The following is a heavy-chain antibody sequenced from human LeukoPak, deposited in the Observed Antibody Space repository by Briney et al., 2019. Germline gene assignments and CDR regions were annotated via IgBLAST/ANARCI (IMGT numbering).Heavy chain of an antibody. J-gene: IGHJ4*02. CDR1: GYTFTSYG. CDR3: ARDQYDFWSGYFPDY. CDR2: ISAYNGNT. Sequence: ASVKVSCKASGYTFTSYGISWVRQAPGQGLVWMGWISAYNGNTNYAQKLQGRVTMTTDTSTSTAYMELRSLRSDDTAVYYCARDQYDFWSGYFPDYWGQGTLVTVSS. D-gene: IGHD3-3*01. V-gene: IGHV1-18*01.